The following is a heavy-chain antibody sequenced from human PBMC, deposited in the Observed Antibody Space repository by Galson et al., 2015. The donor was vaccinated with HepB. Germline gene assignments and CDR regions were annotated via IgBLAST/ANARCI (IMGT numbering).Heavy chain of an antibody. CDR1: GFTFSSYA. V-gene: IGHV3-23*01. J-gene: IGHJ4*02. Sequence: SLRLSCATSGFTFSSYAMAWVRQAPGKGLECVSAVSGSGGATYYADSVKGRFTISRDSSTNTLYLQMSSLRAEDTAAHYCAAYDCSSTSCATKYWGQGTLVTVSS. CDR2: VSGSGGAT. CDR3: AAYDCSSTSCATKY. D-gene: IGHD2-2*01.